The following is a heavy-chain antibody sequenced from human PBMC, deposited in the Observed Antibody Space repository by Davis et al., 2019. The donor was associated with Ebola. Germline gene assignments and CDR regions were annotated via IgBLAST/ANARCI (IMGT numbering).Heavy chain of an antibody. CDR1: GFTLTDSA. D-gene: IGHD3-10*01. CDR2: IVVGSGNS. CDR3: AAAVRGYLEYSDSAFDI. J-gene: IGHJ3*02. Sequence: SVKVSCKASGFTLTDSAVQWVRQARGQGLEGIGWIVVGSGNSNYAQRFQERVTITRDRSTSTVNMELSSLRSEDTAVYYCAAAVRGYLEYSDSAFDIWGLGTMVTVSS. V-gene: IGHV1-58*01.